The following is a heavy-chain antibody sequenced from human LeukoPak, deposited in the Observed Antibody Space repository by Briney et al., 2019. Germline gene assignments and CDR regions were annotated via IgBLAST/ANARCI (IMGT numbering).Heavy chain of an antibody. CDR1: GFTFSHYG. V-gene: IGHV3-30*18. Sequence: PGGSLRLSCAASGFTFSHYGMHWVRQAPGKGLEWVAVISYDGSNKYYADSVKGRFTISRDNSKNTMYLQMNSLRAEDTALYYCAKDSRGGYDLDAFHIRGHGTMVTVSA. CDR2: ISYDGSNK. D-gene: IGHD5-12*01. CDR3: AKDSRGGYDLDAFHI. J-gene: IGHJ3*02.